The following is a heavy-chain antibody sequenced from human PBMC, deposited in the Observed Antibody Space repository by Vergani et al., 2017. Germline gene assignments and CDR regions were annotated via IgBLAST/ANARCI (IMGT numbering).Heavy chain of an antibody. V-gene: IGHV4-59*01. CDR1: GGSISSYY. J-gene: IGHJ6*03. CDR3: ARSGEDGDYRYYMDV. D-gene: IGHD4-17*01. CDR2: IYYSGST. Sequence: QVQLQESGPGLVKPSETLSLTCTVSGGSISSYYWSWIRQPPGKGLVWIGYIYYSGSTNYNPSLKSRVTISVDTSKNQFSLKLSSVTAAGTAVYYCARSGEDGDYRYYMDVWGKGTTVTVSS.